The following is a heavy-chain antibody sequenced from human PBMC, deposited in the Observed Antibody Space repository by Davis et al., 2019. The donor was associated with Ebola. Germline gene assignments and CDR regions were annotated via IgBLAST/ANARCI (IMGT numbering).Heavy chain of an antibody. J-gene: IGHJ1*01. V-gene: IGHV3-9*01. Sequence: PGGSLRLSCVASGFTFDDSAMHWVRQAPGKGLEWVPGISWNSGSIGYADSVKGRFTISRDNAKNSLYLQMNSLRAEDTAVYYCVTGGVRYFQNWGQGTLVTVSS. D-gene: IGHD3-16*01. CDR1: GFTFDDSA. CDR2: ISWNSGSI. CDR3: VTGGVRYFQN.